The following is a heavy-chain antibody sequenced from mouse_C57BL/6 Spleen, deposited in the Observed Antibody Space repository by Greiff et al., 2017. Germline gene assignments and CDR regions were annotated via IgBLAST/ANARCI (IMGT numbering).Heavy chain of an antibody. D-gene: IGHD2-2*01. CDR3: SRGGFYYGYDGAMDY. Sequence: EVQLQQPGPELVKPGASVKIPCKASGYTFTDYYMDWVKQSHGKSLEWIGDINPNNGGTIYNQKFKGKATLTVDKSSSTAYMELRSLTSEDTAVYYWSRGGFYYGYDGAMDYWGQGTSVTVSS. CDR1: GYTFTDYY. CDR2: INPNNGGT. J-gene: IGHJ4*01. V-gene: IGHV1-18*01.